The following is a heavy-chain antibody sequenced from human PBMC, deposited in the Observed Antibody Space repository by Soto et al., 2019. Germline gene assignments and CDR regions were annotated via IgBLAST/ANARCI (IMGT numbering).Heavy chain of an antibody. V-gene: IGHV4-59*01. Sequence: SGTLALTCSVSGGSISRYYWSWIRQPPGKGLEWIGYAYYSGDTGYNPSLQSRVTMAVDTSKNQVSLKLTSVTAADTAVYFCARGDALIYHFDFWGPALVVTAPQ. J-gene: IGHJ4*02. D-gene: IGHD3-16*02. CDR1: GGSISRYY. CDR3: ARGDALIYHFDF. CDR2: AYYSGDT.